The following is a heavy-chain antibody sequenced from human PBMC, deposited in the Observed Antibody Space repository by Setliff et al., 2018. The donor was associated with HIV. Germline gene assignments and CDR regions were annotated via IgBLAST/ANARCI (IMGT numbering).Heavy chain of an antibody. CDR1: GGTFSNYA. D-gene: IGHD3-3*01. V-gene: IGHV1-69*06. J-gene: IGHJ4*02. Sequence: GASVKVSCKASGGTFSNYAISWVRQAPGQGLEWMGRIIPMFGTSNHAQKFQGRVTLTADKSTDTAYMELRSLRSEDKAVYYCARDSLPPPQQYYDFWSGLDSWGQGTLVTVSS. CDR2: IIPMFGTS. CDR3: ARDSLPPPQQYYDFWSGLDS.